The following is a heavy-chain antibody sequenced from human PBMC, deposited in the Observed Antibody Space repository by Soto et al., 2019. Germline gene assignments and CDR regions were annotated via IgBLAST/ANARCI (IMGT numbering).Heavy chain of an antibody. J-gene: IGHJ4*02. V-gene: IGHV3-23*01. D-gene: IGHD4-17*01. CDR2: ISGSGGST. Sequence: EVQLMESGGGLVQPGGSLRLSCAASGFTFNTYAMNWVRQAPGKGLQWVSGISGSGGSTYYADSVKGRFTISRDNSKSTLYLLLNSLTTEDTAVYYCAKAFAGNYGSMSDWGQGTLVTVSS. CDR1: GFTFNTYA. CDR3: AKAFAGNYGSMSD.